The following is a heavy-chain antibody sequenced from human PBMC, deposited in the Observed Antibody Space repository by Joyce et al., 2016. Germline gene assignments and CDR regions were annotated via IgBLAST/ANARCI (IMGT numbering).Heavy chain of an antibody. CDR2: IYYSGNT. J-gene: IGHJ4*02. CDR3: ARRPRTGDGLYFDS. Sequence: QLQLQESGPGLVKPSETLSLICSVSGGSISSSSYYWCWIRQSPGKGLEWIGNIYYSGNTYYNRSLKTRVTISVDTSKNQFSLKLNSVTAADTAMYYCARRPRTGDGLYFDSWGQGTLVTVSS. D-gene: IGHD7-27*01. V-gene: IGHV4-39*01. CDR1: GGSISSSSYY.